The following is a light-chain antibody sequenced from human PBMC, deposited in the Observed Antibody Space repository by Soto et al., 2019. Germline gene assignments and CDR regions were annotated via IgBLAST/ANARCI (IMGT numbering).Light chain of an antibody. J-gene: IGLJ1*01. V-gene: IGLV2-8*01. CDR1: NSDVGGYNY. CDR3: SSYAGSNNV. Sequence: QSVLTQPPSASGSPGQSVTISCTGTNSDVGGYNYVTWYQQHPGKAPKLMIYEVSKRPSGVPDRFSGSKSGNTASLTVSGVQADDEADSYCSSYAGSNNVFGTGTKLTVL. CDR2: EVS.